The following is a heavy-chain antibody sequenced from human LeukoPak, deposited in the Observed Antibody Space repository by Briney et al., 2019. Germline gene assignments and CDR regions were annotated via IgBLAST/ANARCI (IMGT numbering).Heavy chain of an antibody. CDR2: INTNTGNP. D-gene: IGHD6-13*01. CDR3: SRVGYPVYYYYMDV. CDR1: GYTFTSYA. Sequence: ASVNVSCKASGYTFTSYAMNWVRQAAGQGREGMGWINTNTGNPTYAQGFTGRFVFSLDTSVSTAYLQISSLKAEDTAVYYWSRVGYPVYYYYMDVWGKGPTVTVSS. V-gene: IGHV7-4-1*02. J-gene: IGHJ6*03.